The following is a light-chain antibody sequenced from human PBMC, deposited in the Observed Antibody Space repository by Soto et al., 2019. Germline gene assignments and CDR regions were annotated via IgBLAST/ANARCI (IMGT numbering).Light chain of an antibody. V-gene: IGKV3-11*01. CDR3: QQRTNWPLT. J-gene: IGKJ4*01. CDR2: DAS. Sequence: EIVLTQSPVTLSLSPGERATLSCRASQSVTTFLAWYQQKPGQAPRLLIYDASKRATGVPARFSGSGSGTAVSHTISSLEPEVFAVYYCQQRTNWPLTFGGGTKVEIK. CDR1: QSVTTF.